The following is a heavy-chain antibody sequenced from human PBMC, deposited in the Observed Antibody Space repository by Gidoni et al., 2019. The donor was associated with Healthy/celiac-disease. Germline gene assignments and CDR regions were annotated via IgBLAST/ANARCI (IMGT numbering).Heavy chain of an antibody. V-gene: IGHV2-5*01. J-gene: IGHJ4*02. Sequence: QITLKESGPTLVKPTQTLTLTCTFSGFSLSTSGVGVGWIRQPPGKALEWLALIYWNDDKRYSPSLKSRLTITKDTSKNQVVLTMTNMDPVDTATYYCAHRIGYYDSSGYYYYWGQGTLVTVSS. D-gene: IGHD3-22*01. CDR3: AHRIGYYDSSGYYYY. CDR1: GFSLSTSGVG. CDR2: IYWNDDK.